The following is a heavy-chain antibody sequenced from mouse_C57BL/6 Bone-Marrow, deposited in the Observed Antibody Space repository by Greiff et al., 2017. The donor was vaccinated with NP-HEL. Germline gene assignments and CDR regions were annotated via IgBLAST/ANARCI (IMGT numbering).Heavy chain of an antibody. V-gene: IGHV1-55*01. J-gene: IGHJ4*01. Sequence: QVQLQQPGAELVKPGASVKMSCKASGYTFTSYWITWVKQRPGQGLEWIGDIYPGSGSTNYNEKFKSKATLTVYTSSSTAYMQLSSLTSEDSAVYYCARWGNYGAMDYWGQGTSVTVSS. CDR1: GYTFTSYW. CDR3: ARWGNYGAMDY. CDR2: IYPGSGST. D-gene: IGHD2-1*01.